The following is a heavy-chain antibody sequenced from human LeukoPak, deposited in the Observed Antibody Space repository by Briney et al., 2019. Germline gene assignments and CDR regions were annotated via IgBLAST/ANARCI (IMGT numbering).Heavy chain of an antibody. CDR1: GFTVSSNY. J-gene: IGHJ6*03. Sequence: PGGSLRLSCAASGFTVSSNYMSWVRQAPGKGLEWVANIKQDGSEKYYVDSVKGRFTISRDNAKNSLYLQMNSLRAEDTAVYYCARVGRDYGYDFWSGYSSRPYYYYMDVWGKGTTVTVSS. CDR3: ARVGRDYGYDFWSGYSSRPYYYYMDV. CDR2: IKQDGSEK. D-gene: IGHD3-3*01. V-gene: IGHV3-7*01.